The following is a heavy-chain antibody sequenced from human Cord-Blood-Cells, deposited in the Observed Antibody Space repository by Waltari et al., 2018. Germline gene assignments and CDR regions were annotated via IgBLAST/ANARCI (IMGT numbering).Heavy chain of an antibody. Sequence: EVKLVESGGGLVQPGRSLRLSCAASGFTFDDYAMHWVRQAPGKGLEWVSGISWNSGSIGYADSVKGRFTISRDNAKNSLYLQMNSLGAEDTALYYCAKDFSSDLWGQGTLVTVSS. J-gene: IGHJ5*02. CDR3: AKDFSSDL. CDR2: ISWNSGSI. CDR1: GFTFDDYA. V-gene: IGHV3-9*01.